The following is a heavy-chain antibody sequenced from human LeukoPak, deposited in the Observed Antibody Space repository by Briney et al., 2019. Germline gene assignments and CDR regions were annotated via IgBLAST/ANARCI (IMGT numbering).Heavy chain of an antibody. J-gene: IGHJ5*02. CDR1: ADTLDNFA. CDR3: ARVVVAVPASSPGVILEES. Sequence: ASVKVSCKTSADTLDNFAVAWVRQAPGQGLEWMGGIIPLMDTTNYVEKFQHRVTITADEYTNTVYMELRNLRSEDTAIYFCARVVVAVPASSPGVILEESWGQGTLVSVSS. D-gene: IGHD2-8*01. CDR2: IIPLMDTT. V-gene: IGHV1-69*13.